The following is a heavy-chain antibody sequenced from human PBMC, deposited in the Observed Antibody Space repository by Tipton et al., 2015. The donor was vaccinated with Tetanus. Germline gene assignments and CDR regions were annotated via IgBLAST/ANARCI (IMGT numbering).Heavy chain of an antibody. CDR1: GRSIDSSY. CDR2: MYPTGDT. D-gene: IGHD6-6*01. V-gene: IGHV4-4*07. CDR3: ARDKRLADRTPFDM. Sequence: TLSLTCTVSGRSIDSSYWSWLRQPAGKPLEWIGRMYPTGDTEYNPSLMSRVAMSVDMSRNQFSLRLNSVTSADTAVYYCARDKRLADRTPFDMWGLGTLVTVSS. J-gene: IGHJ3*02.